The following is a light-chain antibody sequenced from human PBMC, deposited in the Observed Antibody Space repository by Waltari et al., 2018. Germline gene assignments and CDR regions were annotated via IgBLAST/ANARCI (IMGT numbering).Light chain of an antibody. CDR2: LGGSGRY. CDR1: SVHRNYI. CDR3: ETWDGNTPGV. V-gene: IGLV4-60*03. Sequence: QPVLTQSSSAPASLGSSGKPPSTLSSVHRNYITXWHQQQQGKAPRNLMNLGGSGRYNKGRGVPDRFSGSSSGADRYLTISDRQSEDEADYYCETWDGNTPGVFGGGTKLTVL. J-gene: IGLJ3*02.